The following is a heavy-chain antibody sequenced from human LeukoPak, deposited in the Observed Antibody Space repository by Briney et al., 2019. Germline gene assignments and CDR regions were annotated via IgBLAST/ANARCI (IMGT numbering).Heavy chain of an antibody. CDR3: ARYVVGGGLDP. CDR2: INPSGGST. CDR1: GYTFTSYY. Sequence: ASVKVSCKASGYTFTSYYMHWLRQAPGQGLEWMGIINPSGGSTSYAQKFQGRVTMTRDTSTSTVYMELSSLRSEDTAVYYCARYVVGGGLDPWGQGTLVTVSS. D-gene: IGHD4-23*01. J-gene: IGHJ5*02. V-gene: IGHV1-46*01.